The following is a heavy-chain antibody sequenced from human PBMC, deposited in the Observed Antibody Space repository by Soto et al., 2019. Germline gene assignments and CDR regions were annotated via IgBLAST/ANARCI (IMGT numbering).Heavy chain of an antibody. CDR3: VRDDDNLDNGLDH. CDR2: IPHDGTYQ. V-gene: IGHV3-30*19. CDR1: GFTFSSYG. Sequence: QVQLVESGGGVVQPGGSLRLSCTASGFTFSSYGMHWVRQAPGKGLQWVAVIPHDGTYQYYLDSVKGRFTISRDNSKDTLYLQMNSLRVEDTAVYYGVRDDDNLDNGLDHWGQGILVTVSS. D-gene: IGHD1-1*01. J-gene: IGHJ4*02.